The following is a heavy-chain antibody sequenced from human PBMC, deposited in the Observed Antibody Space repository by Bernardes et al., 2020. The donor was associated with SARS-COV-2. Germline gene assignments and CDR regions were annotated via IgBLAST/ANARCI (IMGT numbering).Heavy chain of an antibody. D-gene: IGHD6-19*01. CDR2: IYPSSGAT. CDR3: ASVTYGSYSDFDF. V-gene: IGHV1-2*02. CDR1: GYTFTDHY. Sequence: ASVKVSCKASGYTFTDHYIHWVRQAPGQCLEWMGWIYPSSGATEYAQKFQGRISMIRDTSITSAYMELSGLRFDDTAVYYCASVTYGSYSDFDFWGQGTLLTVSS. J-gene: IGHJ4*02.